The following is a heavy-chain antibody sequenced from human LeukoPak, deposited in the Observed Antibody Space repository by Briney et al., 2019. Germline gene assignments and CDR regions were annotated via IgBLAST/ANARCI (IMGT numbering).Heavy chain of an antibody. Sequence: EASVKVSCKVSGYTLTELSMHWVRQAPGKVLEWMGGFDPEDGETIYAQKFQGRVTMTEDTSTDTAYMELSSLRSKDTAVYYCATYYGGGGDAFDIWGQGTMVTVSS. CDR2: FDPEDGET. CDR3: ATYYGGGGDAFDI. D-gene: IGHD3-3*01. J-gene: IGHJ3*02. V-gene: IGHV1-24*01. CDR1: GYTLTELS.